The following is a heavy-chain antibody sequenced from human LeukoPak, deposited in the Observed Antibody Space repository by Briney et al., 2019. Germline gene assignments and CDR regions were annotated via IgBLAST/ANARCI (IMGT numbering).Heavy chain of an antibody. CDR2: INHSGST. CDR1: GGSINSSHYY. V-gene: IGHV4-39*07. Sequence: SETLSLTCTVSGGSINSSHYYWSWIRQPPGKGLEWIGEINHSGSTNYNPSLKSRVTISVDTSKNQFSLKLSSVTAADTAVYYCARSRAAVQVAWGQGTLVTVSS. J-gene: IGHJ5*02. D-gene: IGHD3-10*01. CDR3: ARSRAAVQVA.